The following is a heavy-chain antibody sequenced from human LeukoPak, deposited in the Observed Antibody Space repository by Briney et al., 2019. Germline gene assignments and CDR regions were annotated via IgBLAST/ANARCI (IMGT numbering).Heavy chain of an antibody. CDR1: GFTFSGSA. D-gene: IGHD2-2*01. CDR3: TRREDIVVVPAAMEDGDY. J-gene: IGHJ4*02. V-gene: IGHV3-73*01. CDR2: IRSKANSYAT. Sequence: GGSLRLSCAASGFTFSGSAMHWVRQASGKGLEWVGRIRSKANSYATAYAASVKGRFTISRDDSKNTAYLQMNSLKTEDTAVYYCTRREDIVVVPAAMEDGDYWGQGTLVTVSS.